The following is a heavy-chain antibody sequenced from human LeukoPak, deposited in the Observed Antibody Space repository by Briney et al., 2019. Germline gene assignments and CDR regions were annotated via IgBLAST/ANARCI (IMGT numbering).Heavy chain of an antibody. CDR3: ARDRASGYSLDAFDI. Sequence: GGSLRLSCAASGFTFSSYSMNWVRQAPGKGLEWVSSISSSSSYIYYADSVKGRFTISGDNAKNSLYLQMNSLRAEDTAVYYCARDRASGYSLDAFDIWGQGTMVTVSS. CDR1: GFTFSSYS. CDR2: ISSSSSYI. D-gene: IGHD3-3*01. J-gene: IGHJ3*02. V-gene: IGHV3-21*01.